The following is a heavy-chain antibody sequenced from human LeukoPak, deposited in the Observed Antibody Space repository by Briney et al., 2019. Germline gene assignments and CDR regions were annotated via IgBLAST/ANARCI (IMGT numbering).Heavy chain of an antibody. D-gene: IGHD4-17*01. CDR1: GFTFSGSA. CDR2: IRSKANSYAT. V-gene: IGHV3-73*01. CDR3: TRPVLNGDSVVFFGY. Sequence: GGSLRLSCAASGFTFSGSAMHWVRQASGKGLEWVGRIRSKANSYATAYAASVKGRFTISRDDSKNTAYLQMNSLKTEDTAVYYCTRPVLNGDSVVFFGYWGQGTLVTVSS. J-gene: IGHJ4*02.